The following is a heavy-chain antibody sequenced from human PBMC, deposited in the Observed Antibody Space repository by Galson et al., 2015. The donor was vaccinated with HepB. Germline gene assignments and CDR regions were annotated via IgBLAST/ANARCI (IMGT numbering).Heavy chain of an antibody. V-gene: IGHV3-33*01. CDR2: IWYDGSNK. CDR3: PREDSSGWYDF. CDR1: GFTFSSYG. Sequence: SLRLSCAASGFTFSSYGMHWVRQAPGKGLEWVAVIWYDGSNKFYADSVKGRFTISRDNSKNTLYLQMNSLRAEDTAVYYCPREDSSGWYDFWGQGALVTVSS. D-gene: IGHD6-19*01. J-gene: IGHJ4*02.